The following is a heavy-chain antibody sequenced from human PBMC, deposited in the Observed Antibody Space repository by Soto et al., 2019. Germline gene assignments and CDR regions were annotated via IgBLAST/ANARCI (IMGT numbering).Heavy chain of an antibody. Sequence: ASETLSLTCTVSGGSISSYYWSWIRQPPGKGLEWIGYIYYSGSTNYNPSLKSRVTISVDTSKNQFSLKLSSVTAADTAVYYCARADITMVRGVVGLNAFDIWGQGTMVTVSS. CDR3: ARADITMVRGVVGLNAFDI. CDR1: GGSISSYY. J-gene: IGHJ3*02. D-gene: IGHD3-10*01. V-gene: IGHV4-59*01. CDR2: IYYSGST.